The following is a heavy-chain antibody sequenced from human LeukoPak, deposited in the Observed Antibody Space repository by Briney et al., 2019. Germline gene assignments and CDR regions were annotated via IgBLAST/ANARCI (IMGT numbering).Heavy chain of an antibody. CDR1: GGSISSSSYY. J-gene: IGHJ4*02. V-gene: IGHV4-39*07. CDR3: ARVKMSIWGDGYNFDY. Sequence: PSETLSLTCTVSGGSISSSSYYWGWIRQPPGKGLEWIGEINHSGSTNYNPSLKSRVTISVDTSKNQFSLKLSSVTAADTAVYYCARVKMSIWGDGYNFDYWGQGTLVTVSS. CDR2: INHSGST. D-gene: IGHD5-24*01.